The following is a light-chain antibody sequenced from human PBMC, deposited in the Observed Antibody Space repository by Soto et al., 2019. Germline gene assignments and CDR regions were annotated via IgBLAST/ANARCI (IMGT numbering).Light chain of an antibody. J-gene: IGLJ1*01. CDR3: AKWDDSLRLYV. V-gene: IGLV1-47*01. CDR1: NSRSGSNY. Sequence: QSVLPRPPSASGTPGQRVTISCSTTNSRSGSNYVYWYQQLPGAAPKLLIYRNDQRPSGVPDRFSASKSGTSASLAISGLRSEYEADYFCAKWDDSLRLYVFGSGSMDTV. CDR2: RND.